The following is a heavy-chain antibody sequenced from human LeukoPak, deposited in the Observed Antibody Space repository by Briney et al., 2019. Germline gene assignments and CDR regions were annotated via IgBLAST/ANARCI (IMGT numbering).Heavy chain of an antibody. J-gene: IGHJ4*02. CDR2: MNPNSGNT. V-gene: IGHV1-8*03. D-gene: IGHD6-19*01. CDR3: ARCPPEWLVPNDY. Sequence: ASVTVSCKASGYTFTSYDINWVRQATGQGLEWMGWMNPNSGNTGYAEKFQGRVTITRNTSISTAYMEMSSLRSDDTAVYYCARCPPEWLVPNDYRGQGTLVTVSS. CDR1: GYTFTSYD.